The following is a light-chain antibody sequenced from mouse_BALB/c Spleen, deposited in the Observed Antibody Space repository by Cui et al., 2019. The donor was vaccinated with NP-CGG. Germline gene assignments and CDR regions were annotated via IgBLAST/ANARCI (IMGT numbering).Light chain of an antibody. Sequence: QAVVPKESALTTSPGETVTLTCRSSTGAVTTSNYANGVQEKPDHLFTGLIGGTNNRAPGVPARFSGSLIGDKAALTITGAQTEDEAIYFCALWYSNHWVFGGGTKLTVL. CDR3: ALWYSNHWV. J-gene: IGLJ1*01. V-gene: IGLV1*01. CDR2: GTN. CDR1: TGAVTTSNY.